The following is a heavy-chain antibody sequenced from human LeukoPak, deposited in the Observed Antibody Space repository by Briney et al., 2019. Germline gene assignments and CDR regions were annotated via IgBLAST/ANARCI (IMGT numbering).Heavy chain of an antibody. J-gene: IGHJ4*02. D-gene: IGHD1-1*01. CDR1: GFTVSSNC. Sequence: GGSLRLSCAASGFTVSSNCMSWVRQAPEKGLEWVSVIYSGGTTYYADSVKGRFTISRDNSKNTLYLQMNSLRAEDTAVYYCARTTTFAPHFDYWGQGTLVTVSS. CDR3: ARTTTFAPHFDY. V-gene: IGHV3-66*01. CDR2: IYSGGTT.